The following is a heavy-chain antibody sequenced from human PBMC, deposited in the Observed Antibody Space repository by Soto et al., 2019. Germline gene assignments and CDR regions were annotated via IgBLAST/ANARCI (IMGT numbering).Heavy chain of an antibody. J-gene: IGHJ3*02. CDR1: GFTFDDYA. V-gene: IGHV3-9*01. CDR3: AKVKLDASVGAFDI. CDR2: ISWNSGSI. D-gene: IGHD2-15*01. Sequence: GGSLRLSCAASGFTFDDYAMHWVRQAPGKGLEWVSGISWNSGSIGYADSVKGRFTISRDNAKNSLYLQMNSLRAEDTALYYCAKVKLDASVGAFDIWGQGTMVTVSS.